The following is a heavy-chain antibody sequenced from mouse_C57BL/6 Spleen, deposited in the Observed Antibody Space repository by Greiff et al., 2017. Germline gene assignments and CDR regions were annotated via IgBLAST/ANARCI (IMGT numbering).Heavy chain of an antibody. Sequence: QVHVKQPGAELVKPGASVQLSCKASGYTFTSYWMPWVKQRPGQGLEWIGMIHPNSGSTNYNEKFKSKATLTVDKSYSPAYMQHSSLTSEDSAVDYCANYDGRSYARDVWGQGTSVTGSS. CDR1: GYTFTSYW. CDR2: IHPNSGST. CDR3: ANYDGRSYARDV. D-gene: IGHD1-1*01. V-gene: IGHV1-64*01. J-gene: IGHJ4*01.